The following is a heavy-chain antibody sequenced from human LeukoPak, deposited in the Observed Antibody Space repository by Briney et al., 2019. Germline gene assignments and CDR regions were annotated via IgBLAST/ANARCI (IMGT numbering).Heavy chain of an antibody. J-gene: IGHJ5*02. V-gene: IGHV3-7*01. CDR3: ARGLTGFWSGYSNWFDP. D-gene: IGHD3-3*01. CDR2: IKQDGSEK. Sequence: GGSLRLSCAASGFTFSRYWMSWVRQAPGKGLEWVANIKQDGSEKYYVDSVKGRFTISRDNAKNSLYLQMNSLRAEDTAVYYCARGLTGFWSGYSNWFDPWGQGTLVTVSS. CDR1: GFTFSRYW.